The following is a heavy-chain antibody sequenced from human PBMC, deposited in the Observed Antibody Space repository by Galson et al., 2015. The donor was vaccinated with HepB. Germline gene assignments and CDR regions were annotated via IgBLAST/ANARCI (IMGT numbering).Heavy chain of an antibody. CDR3: ARVRGYYDSSGYSDAFDI. Sequence: SVKVSCKASGYTFTSYAMHWVRQAPGQRLEWMGWINAGNGNTKYSQKFQGRVTITRDTSASTAYMELNSLRSEDTAVYYCARVRGYYDSSGYSDAFDIWGQGTMVTVSS. CDR2: INAGNGNT. J-gene: IGHJ3*02. D-gene: IGHD3-22*01. CDR1: GYTFTSYA. V-gene: IGHV1-3*01.